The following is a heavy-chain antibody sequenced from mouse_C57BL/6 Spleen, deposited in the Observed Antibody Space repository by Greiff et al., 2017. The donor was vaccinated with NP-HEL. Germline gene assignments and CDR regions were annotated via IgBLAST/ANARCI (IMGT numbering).Heavy chain of an antibody. D-gene: IGHD1-1*01. J-gene: IGHJ1*03. Sequence: VQLQQPGAELVMPGASVKLSCKASGYTFTSYWMHWVKQRPGQGLEWIGEIDPSDSYTNYNQKFKGKSTLTVDKSSSTAYMQLRSLTSEDSAVYYCAAYYYGSSPWDFGVWGTGATVTVAS. CDR3: AAYYYGSSPWDFGV. V-gene: IGHV1-69*01. CDR2: IDPSDSYT. CDR1: GYTFTSYW.